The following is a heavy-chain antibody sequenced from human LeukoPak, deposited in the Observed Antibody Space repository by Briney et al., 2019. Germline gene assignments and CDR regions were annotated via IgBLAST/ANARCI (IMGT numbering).Heavy chain of an antibody. Sequence: SETLSLXCTVSGGPISSNYWSWIRQSPGKGLEWIGYICYTGSTSYNPSLKRRVTISVDTSKNQFSLKLNSVTAADTAVYYCTRWGFLGYAFDIWGRGTMVTVSS. CDR1: GGPISSNY. CDR3: TRWGFLGYAFDI. J-gene: IGHJ3*02. D-gene: IGHD2/OR15-2a*01. CDR2: ICYTGST. V-gene: IGHV4-59*01.